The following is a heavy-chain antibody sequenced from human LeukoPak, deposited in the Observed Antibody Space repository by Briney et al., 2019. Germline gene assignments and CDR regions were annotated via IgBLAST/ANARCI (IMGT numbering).Heavy chain of an antibody. J-gene: IGHJ4*02. CDR2: ISYDGSKE. D-gene: IGHD3-10*01. CDR1: GFSFSSYA. Sequence: GGSLRLSCAASGFSFSSYAMHWVRQAPGKGLEWVAVISYDGSKEYYTDSVKGRFTISRDNSKNTLYLEMNSLRNEDTAVYYCASADFYRSGSYYSGSCDYWGQGTLVTVSS. V-gene: IGHV3-30*04. CDR3: ASADFYRSGSYYSGSCDY.